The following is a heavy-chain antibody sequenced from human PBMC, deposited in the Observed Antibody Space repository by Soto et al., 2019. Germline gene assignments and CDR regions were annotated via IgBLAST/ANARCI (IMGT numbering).Heavy chain of an antibody. V-gene: IGHV4-34*01. CDR1: GGSFSGYY. Sequence: SETLSLTCAVYGGSFSGYYWSWIRQPPGKGLEWIGEINHSGSTNYNPSLKSRVTISVDTSKNQFSLKLSSVTAADTAVYYCARGKTYYDFWSGYYGKDAFDIWGQGTMVTVSS. CDR3: ARGKTYYDFWSGYYGKDAFDI. J-gene: IGHJ3*02. CDR2: INHSGST. D-gene: IGHD3-3*01.